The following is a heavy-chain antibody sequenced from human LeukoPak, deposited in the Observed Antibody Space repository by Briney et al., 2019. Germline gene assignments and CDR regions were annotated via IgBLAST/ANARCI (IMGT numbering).Heavy chain of an antibody. V-gene: IGHV3-23*01. J-gene: IGHJ4*02. D-gene: IGHD6-13*01. CDR3: AKGRGLYSSSWPFDY. CDR2: ISGSGGST. CDR1: GFTFSSYA. Sequence: GGSLRLSCAASGFTFSSYAMSWVRQAPGKGLEWVSAISGSGGSTYYADSVKGRFTISRDNSKNTLYLQMNSLRAEDTAVYYCAKGRGLYSSSWPFDYWGQGTLVIVSS.